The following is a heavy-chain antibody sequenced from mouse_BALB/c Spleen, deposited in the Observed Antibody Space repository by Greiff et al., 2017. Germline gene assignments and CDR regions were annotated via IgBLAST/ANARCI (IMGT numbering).Heavy chain of an antibody. J-gene: IGHJ2*01. Sequence: DVQLQESGGGLVQPGGSLRLSCATSGFTFTDYYMSWVRQPPGKALEWLGFIRNKANGYTTEYSASVKGRFTISRDNSQSILYLQMNTLRAEDSATYYCARGDFGWLYFDYWGQGTTLTVSS. D-gene: IGHD3-3*01. CDR2: IRNKANGYTT. V-gene: IGHV7-3*02. CDR3: ARGDFGWLYFDY. CDR1: GFTFTDYY.